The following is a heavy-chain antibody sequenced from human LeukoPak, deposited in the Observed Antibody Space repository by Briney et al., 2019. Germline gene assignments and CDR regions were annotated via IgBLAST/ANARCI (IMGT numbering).Heavy chain of an antibody. Sequence: GSLRLSCAASGFTVSSNYMSWVRQAPGKGLEWVSVIYSGGSTYYADSVKGRFTISRDNSKSTLYLQMDSLRAEDTAVYYCARSLAAAGPYYYYYYMDVWGKGTTVTVSS. CDR2: IYSGGST. V-gene: IGHV3-53*01. CDR3: ARSLAAAGPYYYYYYMDV. D-gene: IGHD6-13*01. CDR1: GFTVSSNY. J-gene: IGHJ6*03.